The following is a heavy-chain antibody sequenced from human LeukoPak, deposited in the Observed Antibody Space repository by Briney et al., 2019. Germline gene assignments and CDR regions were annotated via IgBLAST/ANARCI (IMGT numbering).Heavy chain of an antibody. Sequence: GGSLRLSCAAPEFTLSGYSMVWVRQAPGKGLEWVSYISRGSNKICYADSVKGRFTISRDNAKNSLYLQMNNLRVGDTAVFYCARASYYSSAYDYYFDSWGQGTPGTVSA. CDR1: EFTLSGYS. CDR3: ARASYYSSAYDYYFDS. D-gene: IGHD3-22*01. V-gene: IGHV3-48*04. J-gene: IGHJ4*02. CDR2: ISRGSNKI.